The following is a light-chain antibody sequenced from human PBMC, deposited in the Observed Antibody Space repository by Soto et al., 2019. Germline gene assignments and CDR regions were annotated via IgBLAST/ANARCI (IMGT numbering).Light chain of an antibody. J-gene: IGKJ3*01. V-gene: IGKV3-11*01. CDR1: QRISRW. Sequence: TQSPSILSASVGDEVTITWRASQRISRWLAWYQQKPGQAPRLLIYDASNRATGIPARFSGSGSGTDFTLTISSREPEDFAVYYCQQRGSWPLLTFGPGTKMDIK. CDR2: DAS. CDR3: QQRGSWPLLT.